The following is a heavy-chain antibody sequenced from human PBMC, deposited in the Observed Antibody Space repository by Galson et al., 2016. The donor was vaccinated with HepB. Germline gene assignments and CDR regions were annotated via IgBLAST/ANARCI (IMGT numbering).Heavy chain of an antibody. Sequence: ETLSLTCTVSGASISSSSYFWGWIRQTPGKGLDWIGSIYYSGTTYYNPSLKSRVTISVDTSKNQFSLKLSSVTAADTAVYYCARGGYSPMDVWGKGPRSPSPQ. CDR1: GASISSSSYF. CDR3: ARGGYSPMDV. J-gene: IGHJ6*01. D-gene: IGHD2-15*01. CDR2: IYYSGTT. V-gene: IGHV4-39*07.